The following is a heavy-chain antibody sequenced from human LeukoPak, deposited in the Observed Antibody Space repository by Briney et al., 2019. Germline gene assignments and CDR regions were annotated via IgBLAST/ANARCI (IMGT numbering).Heavy chain of an antibody. Sequence: GGSLRLSCTVSGFTLSTYSLNWVRRAPGKGLEWVSAISGSGGSTYYADSVKGRFTISRDNSKNTLYLQMNSLRAEDTAVYYCAKATKVGATSGWGQGTLVTVSS. CDR2: ISGSGGST. CDR3: AKATKVGATSG. D-gene: IGHD1-26*01. J-gene: IGHJ4*02. V-gene: IGHV3-23*01. CDR1: GFTLSTYS.